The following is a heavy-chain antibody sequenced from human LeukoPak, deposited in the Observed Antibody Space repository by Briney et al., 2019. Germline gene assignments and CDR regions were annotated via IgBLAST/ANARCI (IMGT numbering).Heavy chain of an antibody. J-gene: IGHJ3*02. V-gene: IGHV1-2*02. D-gene: IGHD3-3*01. CDR3: AVTLWELRFLEWLLSGAFDI. CDR1: GYTFTGYY. Sequence: ASVKVSCKASGYTFTGYYMHWVRQAPGQGLEWMGWINPNSGGTNYAQKFQGRVTMTRDTSISTAYMELSRLRSDDTAVYYCAVTLWELRFLEWLLSGAFDIWGQGTMVTVSS. CDR2: INPNSGGT.